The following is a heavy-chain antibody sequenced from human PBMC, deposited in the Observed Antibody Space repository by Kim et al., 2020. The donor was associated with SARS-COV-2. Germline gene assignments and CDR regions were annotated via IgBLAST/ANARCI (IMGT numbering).Heavy chain of an antibody. Sequence: GGSLRLSCAASGFTFSSYAMHWVRQAPGKGLEWVAVISYDGSNKYYADSVKGRFTISRDNSKNTLYLQMNSLRAEDTAVYYCATTMVRGWYYFDYWGQGTLVTVSS. D-gene: IGHD3-10*01. V-gene: IGHV3-30*04. CDR1: GFTFSSYA. J-gene: IGHJ4*02. CDR2: ISYDGSNK. CDR3: ATTMVRGWYYFDY.